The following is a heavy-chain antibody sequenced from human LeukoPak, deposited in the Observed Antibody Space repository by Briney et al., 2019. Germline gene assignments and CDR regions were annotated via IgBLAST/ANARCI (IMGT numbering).Heavy chain of an antibody. CDR2: IYYSGST. V-gene: IGHV4-59*01. CDR1: GGSISSYY. J-gene: IGHJ4*02. D-gene: IGHD3-9*01. CDR3: ARASHLYDILTGYVFDY. Sequence: SETLSLTCTVSGGSISSYYWSWIRQPPGKGLEWIGYIYYSGSTNYNPSLKSRVTISVDTSKNQFSLKLSPVTAADTAVYYCARASHLYDILTGYVFDYWGQGTLVTVSS.